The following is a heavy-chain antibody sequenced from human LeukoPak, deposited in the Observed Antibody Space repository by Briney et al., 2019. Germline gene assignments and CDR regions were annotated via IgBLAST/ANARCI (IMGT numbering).Heavy chain of an antibody. Sequence: ASVKVSCKASGYTFTGYYLHWVRQAPGQGLEWMGWINPNSGVTNYAQKFQGRVTMTRDTSITTAYMDLSRLRSDDTAVYYCARGIAAAGTFDYWGQGSRVTVSS. V-gene: IGHV1-2*02. CDR2: INPNSGVT. CDR3: ARGIAAAGTFDY. CDR1: GYTFTGYY. J-gene: IGHJ4*02. D-gene: IGHD6-13*01.